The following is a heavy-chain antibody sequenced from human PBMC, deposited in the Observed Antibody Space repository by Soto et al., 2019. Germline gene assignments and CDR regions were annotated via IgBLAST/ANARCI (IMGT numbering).Heavy chain of an antibody. D-gene: IGHD2-8*01. V-gene: IGHV4-59*01. CDR3: AGGYCTNGVCYPCDY. CDR1: GGSISSYY. CDR2: IYYSGST. J-gene: IGHJ4*02. Sequence: QVQLQESGPGLVKPSETLSLTCTVSGGSISSYYWSWIRQPPGKGLEWIWYIYYSGSTNYNPSLTSRVTIAVATSMNQFSPELSSVTAADTAVYYCAGGYCTNGVCYPCDYWGQGTLVTVST.